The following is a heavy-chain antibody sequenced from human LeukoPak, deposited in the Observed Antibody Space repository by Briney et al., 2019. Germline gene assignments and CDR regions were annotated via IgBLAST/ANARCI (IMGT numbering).Heavy chain of an antibody. CDR3: ARYRLVWLPAPVFDY. D-gene: IGHD6-19*01. V-gene: IGHV3-23*01. J-gene: IGHJ4*02. Sequence: PGGSLRLSCAASGFTFSKSPMTWVRQALGKGLEWVSTISDSGGDTYHADSVKGRFTISRDNSMNRLYLQMNSLRAEDTAVYYCARYRLVWLPAPVFDYWGPGTQVTVSS. CDR1: GFTFSKSP. CDR2: ISDSGGDT.